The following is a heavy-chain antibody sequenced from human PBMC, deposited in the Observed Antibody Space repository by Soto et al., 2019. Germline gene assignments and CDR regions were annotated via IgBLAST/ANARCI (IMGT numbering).Heavy chain of an antibody. CDR1: GFTFSSYA. J-gene: IGHJ6*02. D-gene: IGHD3-3*01. CDR3: ARDTDGITIFGVVISHYYYGMDV. V-gene: IGHV3-21*01. CDR2: ISSSSSYI. Sequence: EVQLLESGGGLVQPGGSLRLSCAASGFTFSSYALTWVRQAPGKGLEWVSTISSSSSYIYYADSVKGRFTISRDNAKNSLYLQMNSLRAEDTAVYYCARDTDGITIFGVVISHYYYGMDVWGQGTTVTVSS.